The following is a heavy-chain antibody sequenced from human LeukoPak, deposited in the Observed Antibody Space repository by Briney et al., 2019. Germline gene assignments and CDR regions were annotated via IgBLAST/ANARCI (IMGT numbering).Heavy chain of an antibody. D-gene: IGHD5-18*01. CDR3: AKDFSPHTAMAYYYGMDV. Sequence: GGSLRLSCAASGFTFSSYGMHWVRQAPGKGLAWVAVISYDGSNKYYADSVKGRFTISRDNSKNTLYLQMNSLRAEDTAVYYCAKDFSPHTAMAYYYGMDVWGQGTTVTVSS. CDR1: GFTFSSYG. J-gene: IGHJ6*02. CDR2: ISYDGSNK. V-gene: IGHV3-30*18.